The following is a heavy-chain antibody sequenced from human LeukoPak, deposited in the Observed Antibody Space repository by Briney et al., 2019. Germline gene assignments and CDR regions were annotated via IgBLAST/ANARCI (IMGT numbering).Heavy chain of an antibody. CDR1: GGTFSSYA. CDR3: AKSPLLTGEPGWYFDV. D-gene: IGHD7-27*01. Sequence: SVKVSCKASGGTFSSYAISWVRQAPGQGLEWMGGIIPIFGTANYAQKFQGRVTITADESTSTAYMELSSLRSEDTAVYYCAKSPLLTGEPGWYFDVWGRGTLVTVSS. J-gene: IGHJ2*01. V-gene: IGHV1-69*01. CDR2: IIPIFGTA.